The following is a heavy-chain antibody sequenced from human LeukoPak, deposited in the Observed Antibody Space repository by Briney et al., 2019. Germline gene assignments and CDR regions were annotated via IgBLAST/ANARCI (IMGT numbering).Heavy chain of an antibody. CDR3: ARSLTGIIKDYYYYMDV. CDR2: ISGSGGST. D-gene: IGHD3-9*01. J-gene: IGHJ6*03. Sequence: GSLRLSCAASGFTFSSYAMSWVRQAPGKGLEWVSAISGSGGSTYYADSVKGRFTISRDNSKNTLYLQMNSLRAEDTAVYYCARSLTGIIKDYYYYMDVWGKGTTVTVSS. V-gene: IGHV3-23*01. CDR1: GFTFSSYA.